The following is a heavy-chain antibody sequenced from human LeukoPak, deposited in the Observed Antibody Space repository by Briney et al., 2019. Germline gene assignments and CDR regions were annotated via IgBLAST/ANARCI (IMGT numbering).Heavy chain of an antibody. V-gene: IGHV4-34*01. CDR3: ASSVSLRNFDY. CDR1: GGSFSGDY. CDR2: INHSGST. J-gene: IGHJ4*02. D-gene: IGHD3-10*01. Sequence: PSETLSLTCAVYGGSFSGDYWSWIRQPPGKGLEWIGEINHSGSTNYNPSLKSRVTISVDTSKNQFSLKLSSVTAADTAVYYCASSVSLRNFDYWGQGTLVTVSS.